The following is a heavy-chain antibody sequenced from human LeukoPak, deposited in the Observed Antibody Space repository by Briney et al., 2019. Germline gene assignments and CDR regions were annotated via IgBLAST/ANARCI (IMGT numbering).Heavy chain of an antibody. CDR2: IYYSGST. Sequence: SQTLSLTCTVSGGSISSGDYYWSWIRQPPGKGLEWIGYIYYSGSTYYNPSLKSRVTISVDTSKNQFSLKLSSMTAADTAVYYCASYSSASAFDYWGQGTLVTVSS. V-gene: IGHV4-30-4*08. CDR3: ASYSSASAFDY. CDR1: GGSISSGDYY. J-gene: IGHJ4*02. D-gene: IGHD2-21*01.